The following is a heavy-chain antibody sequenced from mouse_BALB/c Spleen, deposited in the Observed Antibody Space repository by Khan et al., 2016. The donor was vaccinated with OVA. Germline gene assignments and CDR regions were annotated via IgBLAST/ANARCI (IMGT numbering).Heavy chain of an antibody. CDR3: ARLGDGGYFDV. CDR1: GFTFSSFG. J-gene: IGHJ1*01. Sequence: EVELVESGGGLVQPGGSRKLSCAASGFTFSSFGMHWVRQAPEKGLEWVAFISYGSNIIYSADTVTGRFTISRDNPKNTLFLQMTSLRSEDTAMYYCARLGDGGYFDVWGAGTTVTVSS. CDR2: ISYGSNII. V-gene: IGHV5-17*02. D-gene: IGHD2-3*01.